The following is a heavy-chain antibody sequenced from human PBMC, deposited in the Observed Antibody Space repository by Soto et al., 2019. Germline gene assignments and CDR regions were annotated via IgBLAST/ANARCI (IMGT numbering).Heavy chain of an antibody. CDR2: INAGNGNT. Sequence: QVQLVQSGAEVKKPGASVKVSCKASGYTFTSYAMHWVRQAPGQRLEWMGWINAGNGNTKYSQKFQGRVTITRDTSASTAYMELSSLRSEDTAVYYCARVLGSGWYGSLRTGNWGQGNLVTVSS. D-gene: IGHD6-19*01. J-gene: IGHJ4*02. CDR1: GYTFTSYA. CDR3: ARVLGSGWYGSLRTGN. V-gene: IGHV1-3*01.